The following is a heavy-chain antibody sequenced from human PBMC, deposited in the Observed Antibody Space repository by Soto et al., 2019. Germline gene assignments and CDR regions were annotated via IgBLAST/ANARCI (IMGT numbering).Heavy chain of an antibody. CDR3: AGGAAAGTNWFDP. V-gene: IGHV1-69*13. J-gene: IGHJ5*02. CDR1: GGTFSSYA. CDR2: IIPIFGTA. Sequence: SVKVSCKASGGTFSSYAIGWVRQAPGQGLEWMGGIIPIFGTANYAQKFQGRVTITADESTSTAYMELSSLRAEDTAVYYCAGGAAAGTNWFDPWGQGTLVTVSS. D-gene: IGHD6-13*01.